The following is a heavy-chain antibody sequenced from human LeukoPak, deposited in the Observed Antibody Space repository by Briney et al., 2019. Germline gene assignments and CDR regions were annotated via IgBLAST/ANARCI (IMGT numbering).Heavy chain of an antibody. V-gene: IGHV4-39*01. Sequence: SETLSLTCTVTGGSISTRNHYWGWLRRPPGKGLEWIGSIYYSGSTYYNPSLKSRVTVSVDTSKNQFSLNLSSVTAADTAVYYCVRGSTLRHYQYWGQGTLVTVSS. CDR2: IYYSGST. CDR1: GGSISTRNHY. D-gene: IGHD3-16*01. CDR3: VRGSTLRHYQY. J-gene: IGHJ4*02.